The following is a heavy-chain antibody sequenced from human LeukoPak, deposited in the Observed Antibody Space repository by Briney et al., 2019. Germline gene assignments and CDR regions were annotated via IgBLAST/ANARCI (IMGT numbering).Heavy chain of an antibody. D-gene: IGHD6-19*01. Sequence: GGSLRLSCAASGFTFSSYWMSWVRQAPGKGLEWVAVISYDGSNKYYADSVKGRFTISRDNSKNTLYLQMNSLRAEDTAVYYCAKSGYSSGWYVDYWGQGTLVTVSS. V-gene: IGHV3-30*18. CDR1: GFTFSSYW. CDR2: ISYDGSNK. CDR3: AKSGYSSGWYVDY. J-gene: IGHJ4*02.